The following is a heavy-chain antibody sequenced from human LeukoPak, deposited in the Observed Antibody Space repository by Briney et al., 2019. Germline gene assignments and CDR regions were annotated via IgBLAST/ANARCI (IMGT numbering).Heavy chain of an antibody. CDR1: GDSITTSSYY. V-gene: IGHV4-39*01. D-gene: IGHD4-11*01. J-gene: IGHJ4*02. Sequence: SETLSLTCSVSGDSITTSSYYRAWIRQPPEKGLEWIGSIYYTGGTNYSPSLKSRVTMSVDTSENQFSLRLSSVTAADTAVYYCARHGGTRITLIEVYYFDSWGQGTLVTVSS. CDR3: ARHGGTRITLIEVYYFDS. CDR2: IYYTGGT.